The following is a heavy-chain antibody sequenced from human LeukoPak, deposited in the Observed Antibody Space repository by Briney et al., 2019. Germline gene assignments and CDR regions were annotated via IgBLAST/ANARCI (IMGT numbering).Heavy chain of an antibody. CDR2: IYYSGST. J-gene: IGHJ4*02. CDR1: GDSISSSSYC. V-gene: IGHV4-61*05. D-gene: IGHD6-13*01. CDR3: ARQSDSRWTFDY. Sequence: SERVSLTCTVSGDSISSSSYCWDWIRQPPGKGLEWIGYIYYSGSTNYRPSLKSRVTISIDTSKKQFSLKLSSVTTADTAVYYCARQSDSRWTFDYWGQGTPVTLYS.